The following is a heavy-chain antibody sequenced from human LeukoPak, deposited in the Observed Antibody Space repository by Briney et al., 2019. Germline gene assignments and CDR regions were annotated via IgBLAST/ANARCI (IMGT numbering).Heavy chain of an antibody. V-gene: IGHV3-33*06. Sequence: GGSLRLSCAASGFSFNYFVMHWVRQAPGKRLEWVAVIWSDGSGKYYADSVKGRFTISRDNSKSTLFLQMDRLTADDTAVHYFAKSDAGTSYKFDDAFDLWGQGTVVTVSS. CDR1: GFSFNYFV. J-gene: IGHJ3*01. CDR3: AKSDAGTSYKFDDAFDL. D-gene: IGHD6-13*01. CDR2: IWSDGSGK.